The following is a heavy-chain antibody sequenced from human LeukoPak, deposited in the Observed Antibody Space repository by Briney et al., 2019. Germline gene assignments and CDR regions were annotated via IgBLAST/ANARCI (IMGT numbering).Heavy chain of an antibody. CDR3: ARHLSHCSSTSCYEHDAFDI. D-gene: IGHD2-2*01. Sequence: SETLSLTCAVYGGSFSGYYWSWIRQPPGKGLEWIGEINHSGSTNYNPSLKSRVTISVDTSKNQFSLKLSSVTAADTAVYYCARHLSHCSSTSCYEHDAFDIWGQGTMVTVSS. CDR1: GGSFSGYY. V-gene: IGHV4-34*01. J-gene: IGHJ3*02. CDR2: INHSGST.